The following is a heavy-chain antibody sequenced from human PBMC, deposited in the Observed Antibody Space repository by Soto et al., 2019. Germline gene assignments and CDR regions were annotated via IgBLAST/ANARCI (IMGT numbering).Heavy chain of an antibody. CDR1: GGTFSGYY. CDR2: INHSGST. D-gene: IGHD2-15*01. CDR3: ARVRCSGGSCPTTRRYYMDV. V-gene: IGHV4-34*01. J-gene: IGHJ6*03. Sequence: SGTLSLTCAVYGGTFSGYYWSWIRQTPGKGLEWIGEINHSGSTNYNPSLKIRVTISVDTSKNQYSLKLSSVTAADTAVYYCARVRCSGGSCPTTRRYYMDVWGKGTTVTVSS.